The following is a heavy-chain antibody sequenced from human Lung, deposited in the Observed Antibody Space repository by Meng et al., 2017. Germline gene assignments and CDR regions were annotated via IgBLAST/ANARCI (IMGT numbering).Heavy chain of an antibody. J-gene: IGHJ3*02. CDR3: ARVKMATITLDAFDI. Sequence: GSLRLSCTVPGGSISSYYWSWIRQPPGKGLEWIGYIYYSGSTNYNPSLKSRVTISVDTSKNQFSLKLSSVTAADTAVYYCARVKMATITLDAFDIWGQGTMVTVSS. V-gene: IGHV4-59*01. CDR2: IYYSGST. CDR1: GGSISSYY. D-gene: IGHD5-24*01.